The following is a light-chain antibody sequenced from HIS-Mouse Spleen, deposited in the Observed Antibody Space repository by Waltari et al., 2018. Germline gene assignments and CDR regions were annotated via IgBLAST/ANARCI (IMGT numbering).Light chain of an antibody. Sequence: QSALTQPASASGSPGQSLTISCTGTSRHGGGYNYVSWYQQHPGKAPKLMIYDVSNRPSGVSNRFSGSKSGNTASLTISGLQAEDEADYYCSSYTSSSTYVFGTGTKVTVL. CDR1: SRHGGGYNY. J-gene: IGLJ1*01. CDR2: DVS. V-gene: IGLV2-14*03. CDR3: SSYTSSSTYV.